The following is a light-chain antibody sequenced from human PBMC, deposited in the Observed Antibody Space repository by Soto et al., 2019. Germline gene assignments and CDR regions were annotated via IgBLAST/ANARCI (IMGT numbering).Light chain of an antibody. V-gene: IGKV2-30*02. CDR3: MQCTHWPWT. CDR2: KVS. CDR1: QSLIHSDGNTY. Sequence: DVVMTQSPLSLPVTLGQPASISCRSSQSLIHSDGNTYLNWFQQRPGQSPRRLIYKVSDRDSGVPDRFTGSGSCTDFTLKISRVEAEDVGVYYCMQCTHWPWTFGQGTEVEIK. J-gene: IGKJ1*01.